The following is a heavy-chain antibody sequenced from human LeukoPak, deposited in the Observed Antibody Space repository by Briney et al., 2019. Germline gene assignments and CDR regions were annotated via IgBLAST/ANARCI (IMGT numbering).Heavy chain of an antibody. CDR2: ISGSGGST. CDR3: AKEGEYCSSNSCYTGFDY. Sequence: PGGSLRLSCAASGFTFSSYAMSWVRQAPGKGLEWVSAISGSGGSTYYADPVKGRFTISRDNSKNTLYLQMNSLRAEDTAVYYCAKEGEYCSSNSCYTGFDYWGQGTLVNVSS. CDR1: GFTFSSYA. V-gene: IGHV3-23*01. J-gene: IGHJ4*02. D-gene: IGHD2-2*02.